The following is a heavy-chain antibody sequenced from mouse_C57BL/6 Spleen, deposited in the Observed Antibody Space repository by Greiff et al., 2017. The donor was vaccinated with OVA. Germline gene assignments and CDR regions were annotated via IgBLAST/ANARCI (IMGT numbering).Heavy chain of an antibody. CDR2: IYPGDGDT. J-gene: IGHJ2*01. D-gene: IGHD2-4*01. CDR1: GYAFSSSW. Sequence: QVQLQQSGPELVKPGASVKISCKASGYAFSSSWMNWVKQRPGKGLEWIGRIYPGDGDTNYNGKFKGKATLTADKSSSTAYMQLSSLTSEDSAVYFCARLRGLGYWGQGTTLTVSS. V-gene: IGHV1-82*01. CDR3: ARLRGLGY.